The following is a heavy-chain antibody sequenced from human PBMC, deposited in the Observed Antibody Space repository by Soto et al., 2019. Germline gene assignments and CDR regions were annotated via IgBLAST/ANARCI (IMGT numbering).Heavy chain of an antibody. D-gene: IGHD6-13*01. CDR1: GGSISSSNW. J-gene: IGHJ5*02. V-gene: IGHV4-4*02. CDR2: IYHSGST. CDR3: ARIGSSSWYGVWFDP. Sequence: SETLSLTCAVSGGSISSSNWWSWVRQPPGKGLEWIGEIYHSGSTNYNPSLKSRVTISVDKSKNQFSLKLSSVTAADTAVYYCARIGSSSWYGVWFDPWGQGTLVTVSS.